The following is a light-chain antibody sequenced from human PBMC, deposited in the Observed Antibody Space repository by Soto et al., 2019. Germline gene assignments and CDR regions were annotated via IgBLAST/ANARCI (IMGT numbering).Light chain of an antibody. CDR1: QSVIRNY. CDR3: QKYDTSPYD. CDR2: GST. V-gene: IGKV3-20*01. J-gene: IGKJ2*01. Sequence: EGMLTQSPGTLSLSPGEGAILSCRSSQSVIRNYLAWYQKKPGQAPRLLFYGSTSRTTGIPNRFSGSWSGKCFTLTISRLAPEDFAVYYCQKYDTSPYDFGQGTKLEI.